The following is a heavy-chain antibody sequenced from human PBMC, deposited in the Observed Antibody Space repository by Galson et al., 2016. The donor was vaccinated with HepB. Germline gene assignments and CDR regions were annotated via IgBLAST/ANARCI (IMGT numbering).Heavy chain of an antibody. V-gene: IGHV3-53*01. CDR2: IYSDDRR. J-gene: IGHJ4*02. CDR3: LSLYRSGY. Sequence: SLRLSCAVSGFSVSYQYMSWVRQAPGKGLEWVSVIYSDDRRFYVDSVKGRFSTSRDNSQNILYLHMSSLRLDDTAVYYCLSLYRSGYWGQGTPVTVSP. CDR1: GFSVSYQY. D-gene: IGHD6-19*01.